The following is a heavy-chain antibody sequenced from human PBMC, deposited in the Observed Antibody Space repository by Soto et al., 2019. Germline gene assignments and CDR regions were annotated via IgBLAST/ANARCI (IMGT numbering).Heavy chain of an antibody. J-gene: IGHJ6*02. V-gene: IGHV3-48*02. CDR3: ARENPVEMATDSYGSYYYYYGMDV. CDR1: GFTFSSYS. CDR2: ISSSSSTI. D-gene: IGHD5-12*01. Sequence: GGPLRLSCAASGFTFSSYSMNWVRQAPGKGLEWVSYISSSSSTIYYADSVKGRFTISRDNAKNSLYLQMNSLRDEDTAVYYCARENPVEMATDSYGSYYYYYGMDVWGQGTTVTVSS.